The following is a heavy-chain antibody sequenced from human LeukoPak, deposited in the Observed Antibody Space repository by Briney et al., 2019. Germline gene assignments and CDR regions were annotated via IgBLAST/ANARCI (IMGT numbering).Heavy chain of an antibody. D-gene: IGHD6-13*01. CDR1: GGSFSGYY. CDR3: ARGDGAAAGSLDY. Sequence: SETLSLTCAVYGGSFSGYYWSLIRQPPGKGLEWIGEINHSGSTNYNPSLKSRVTISVDTSKNQFSLKLSSVTAADTAVYYCARGDGAAAGSLDYWGQGTLVTVSS. CDR2: INHSGST. V-gene: IGHV4-34*01. J-gene: IGHJ4*02.